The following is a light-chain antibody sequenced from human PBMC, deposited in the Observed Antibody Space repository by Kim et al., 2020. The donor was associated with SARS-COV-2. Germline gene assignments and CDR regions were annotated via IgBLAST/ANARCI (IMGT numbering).Light chain of an antibody. CDR3: LQRSNWPWT. Sequence: PGERATLSCRASQSVTTYFTWYQQKPGQAPRLLIYDASKRATGIPARFSGSGSGTDFTLTITSLEPEDSAVYYCLQRSNWPWTFGQGTKVDI. J-gene: IGKJ1*01. CDR2: DAS. CDR1: QSVTTY. V-gene: IGKV3-11*01.